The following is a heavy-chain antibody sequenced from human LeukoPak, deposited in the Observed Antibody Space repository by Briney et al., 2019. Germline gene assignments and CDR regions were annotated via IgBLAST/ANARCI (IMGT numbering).Heavy chain of an antibody. V-gene: IGHV3-33*01. CDR3: ARGDIVGATTTPFDY. CDR2: IWYDGSNQ. CDR1: GFTFRSYG. J-gene: IGHJ4*02. D-gene: IGHD1-26*01. Sequence: GGSLRLSCAASGFTFRSYGMHWVRQSPGKGLEWVAVIWYDGSNQYYADSVKGRFTISRDNSKNTLYLQMNSLRAEDTAVYYCARGDIVGATTTPFDYWGQGTLVTVS.